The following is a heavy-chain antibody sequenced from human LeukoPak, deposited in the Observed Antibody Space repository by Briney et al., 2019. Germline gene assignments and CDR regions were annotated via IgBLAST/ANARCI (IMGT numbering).Heavy chain of an antibody. V-gene: IGHV4-34*01. CDR2: IDHSGST. CDR3: SFGYDYHASCGYGY. J-gene: IGHJ4*02. Sequence: SETLSLLCPLYGGSFSGYDSGWLRQPPGKGREWIGEIDHSGSTNYNPSLKSRVTISVDTSKNQFYLKLRSVTAADTAGYYGSFGYDYHASCGYGYWGEGTLVTVSS. CDR1: GGSFSGYD. D-gene: IGHD5-12*01.